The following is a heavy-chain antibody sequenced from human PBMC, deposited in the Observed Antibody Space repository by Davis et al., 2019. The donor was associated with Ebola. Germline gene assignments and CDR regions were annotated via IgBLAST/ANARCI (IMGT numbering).Heavy chain of an antibody. CDR2: ISWNSGSI. CDR1: GFTFDDYA. V-gene: IGHV3-9*01. D-gene: IGHD6-19*01. CDR3: AKDYRALHQWLVEAFDI. Sequence: PGGSLRLSCAASGFTFDDYAMHWVRQAPGKGLEWVSGISWNSGSIGYADSVKGRFTISRDNAKNSLYLQMNSLRAEDTALYYCAKDYRALHQWLVEAFDIWGQGTMVTVSS. J-gene: IGHJ3*02.